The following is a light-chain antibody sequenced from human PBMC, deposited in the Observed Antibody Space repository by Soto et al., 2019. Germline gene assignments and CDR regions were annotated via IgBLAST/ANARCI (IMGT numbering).Light chain of an antibody. CDR2: WAS. Sequence: DIVMTQSPDSLAVSLGERATINCKSSQSGFYSSNNQNHLAWYQQKPGQPPKLLIYWASTRESVVPVRFSGSGSVTDFTLTISILQAEDVAFYYCQQYYSTPWTFGQGTKVEIK. J-gene: IGKJ1*01. CDR1: QSGFYSSNNQNH. V-gene: IGKV4-1*01. CDR3: QQYYSTPWT.